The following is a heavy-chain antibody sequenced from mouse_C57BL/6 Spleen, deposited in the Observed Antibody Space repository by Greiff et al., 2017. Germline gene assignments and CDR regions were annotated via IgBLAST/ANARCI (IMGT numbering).Heavy chain of an antibody. CDR3: AREGAYYSNYGGMDY. CDR1: GYTFTDYY. V-gene: IGHV1-19*01. CDR2: INPYNGGT. D-gene: IGHD2-5*01. Sequence: VQLQQSGPVLVKPGASVKMSCKASGYTFTDYYMNWVKQSHGKSLEWIGVINPYNGGTSYNQKFKGKATLTVDKSSSTAYMELNSLTSEDSAVYYCAREGAYYSNYGGMDYWGQGTSVTVSS. J-gene: IGHJ4*01.